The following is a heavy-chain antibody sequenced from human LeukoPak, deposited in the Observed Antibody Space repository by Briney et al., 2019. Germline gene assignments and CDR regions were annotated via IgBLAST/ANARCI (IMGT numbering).Heavy chain of an antibody. Sequence: TGGSLRLSCAASGFTFTNCAIQWVRQAPGKGLEWVSTISPSGQNTFYADSVTGRFTISRDNSKNTVSLQMNGLRAEDTAVYYCTKRPNWGFSDFWGQGAPVTVSS. CDR1: GFTFTNCA. J-gene: IGHJ4*02. CDR3: TKRPNWGFSDF. CDR2: ISPSGQNT. V-gene: IGHV3-23*01. D-gene: IGHD7-27*01.